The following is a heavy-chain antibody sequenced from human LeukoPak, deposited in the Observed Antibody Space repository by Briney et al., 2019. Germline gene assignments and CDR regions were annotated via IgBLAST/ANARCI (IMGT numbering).Heavy chain of an antibody. Sequence: GGSLRLSCAVSGFIFGSYGMHWVRQAPVKGLEWVAFTPYHGVSRYYTESVKGRFTISRDNSKSTLYLQMNSLRIEDTAVYYCAKDRHGDYTSDYWGQGTLVIVSS. CDR3: AKDRHGDYTSDY. CDR2: TPYHGVSR. J-gene: IGHJ4*02. D-gene: IGHD4-17*01. V-gene: IGHV3-30*02. CDR1: GFIFGSYG.